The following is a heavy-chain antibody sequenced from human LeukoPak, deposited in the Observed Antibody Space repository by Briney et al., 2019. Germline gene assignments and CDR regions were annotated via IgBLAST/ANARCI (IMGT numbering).Heavy chain of an antibody. Sequence: TGGSLRLSCAASEFTFSSYAMSWVRQAPGKGLEWVSTISNNDGTTYYADSVKGRFTISRDNSKNTLYLQMNSLTGEDTAIYYCAKATGTLGNWGQGTLVTVSS. CDR1: EFTFSSYA. CDR3: AKATGTLGN. CDR2: ISNNDGTT. J-gene: IGHJ4*02. D-gene: IGHD1-1*01. V-gene: IGHV3-23*01.